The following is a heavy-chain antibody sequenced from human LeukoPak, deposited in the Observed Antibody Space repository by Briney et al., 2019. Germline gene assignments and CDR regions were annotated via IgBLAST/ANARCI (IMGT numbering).Heavy chain of an antibody. CDR2: MNPNSGNT. D-gene: IGHD2-2*01. CDR1: GYTFTSYD. J-gene: IGHJ6*03. V-gene: IGHV1-8*01. Sequence: ASVKVSCKASGYTFTSYDINWVRQATGQGLEWMGWMNPNSGNTGYAQKFQGRVTMTRNTSISTAYMELSSLRSEDTAVYYCARTIVVVPAATYYYYYYMDVWGQGTTVTVSS. CDR3: ARTIVVVPAATYYYYYYMDV.